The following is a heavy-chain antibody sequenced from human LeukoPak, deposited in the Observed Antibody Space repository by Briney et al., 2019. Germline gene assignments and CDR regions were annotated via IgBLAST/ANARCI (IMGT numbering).Heavy chain of an antibody. D-gene: IGHD3-3*01. Sequence: PGGSLRLSCAASGFTFSDYYMSWIRQAPGKGLEWVSYISSSGSTIYYADSVKGRFTISRDNAKNSLYLQMNSLRAEDTAVYYCARDRGYDLWSGYYERYYMDVWGQGTLVTVSS. CDR3: ARDRGYDLWSGYYERYYMDV. CDR1: GFTFSDYY. J-gene: IGHJ4*02. CDR2: ISSSGSTI. V-gene: IGHV3-11*01.